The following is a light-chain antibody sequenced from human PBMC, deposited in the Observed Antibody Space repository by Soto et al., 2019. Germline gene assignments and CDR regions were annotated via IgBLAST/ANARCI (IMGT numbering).Light chain of an antibody. Sequence: EIVLTQSPATLSLSPGERATLSCRASQSVSSYLAWYQQKPGQAPRLLIYDASNRATGIPARFSGSGSGTDFTLTISSLEPEDVAVYYCHQRSNWPITFGQGTRLEIK. J-gene: IGKJ5*01. CDR1: QSVSSY. CDR3: HQRSNWPIT. CDR2: DAS. V-gene: IGKV3-11*01.